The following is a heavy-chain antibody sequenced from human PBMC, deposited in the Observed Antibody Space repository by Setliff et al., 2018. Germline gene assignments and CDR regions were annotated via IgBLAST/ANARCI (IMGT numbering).Heavy chain of an antibody. CDR1: TFIFSKYA. D-gene: IGHD2-21*02. J-gene: IGHJ4*02. Sequence: GGSLRLSCAASTFIFSKYAVTWVRQAPGKGLQWVASIGASGHNTRYADFVEGRFAISRDNSGSILYLQMNRLRGDDTAVYYCAKGHLSVAHCGADCYPFDSWGQGTLVTVSS. CDR2: IGASGHNT. V-gene: IGHV3-23*01. CDR3: AKGHLSVAHCGADCYPFDS.